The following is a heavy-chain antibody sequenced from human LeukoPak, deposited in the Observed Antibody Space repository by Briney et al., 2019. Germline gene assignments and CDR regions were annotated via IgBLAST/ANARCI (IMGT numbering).Heavy chain of an antibody. CDR3: ARSYPERRFYFDY. Sequence: SVKVSCKASGYAFTNYAISWVRQAPGQGLEWMGGIIPIFGTANYAQKFQGRVTITADESTSTAYMELSSLRSEDTAVYYCARSYPERRFYFDYWGQGTLVTVSS. CDR2: IIPIFGTA. V-gene: IGHV1-69*13. CDR1: GYAFTNYA. J-gene: IGHJ4*02. D-gene: IGHD1-1*01.